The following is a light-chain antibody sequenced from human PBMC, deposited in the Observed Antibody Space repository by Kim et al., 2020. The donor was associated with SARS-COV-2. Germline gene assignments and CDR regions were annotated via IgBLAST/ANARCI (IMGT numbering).Light chain of an antibody. V-gene: IGLV1-47*01. CDR1: RSNIGNNY. J-gene: IGLJ3*02. Sequence: QSVLTQPPSASGTPGQRVTISCSGSRSNIGNNYVYWYQHLPGTAPKLLIYRNNQRPSGVPDRFSGSKSGTSASLAISGLRSEAEADYYCAAWDDSLSGVFGGGTQLTVL. CDR2: RNN. CDR3: AAWDDSLSGV.